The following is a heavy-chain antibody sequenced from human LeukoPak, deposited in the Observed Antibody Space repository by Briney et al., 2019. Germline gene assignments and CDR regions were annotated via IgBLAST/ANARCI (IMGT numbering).Heavy chain of an antibody. Sequence: PSETLSLTCAVYGGSFSGYYWSWIRQPPGKGLEWIGEINHSGSTNYNPSLKSRVTISVDTSKNQFSLELSSVTAADTAVYYCARVIPSYGDYDIVDWYFDLWGRGTLVTVSS. CDR3: ARVIPSYGDYDIVDWYFDL. V-gene: IGHV4-34*01. CDR1: GGSFSGYY. D-gene: IGHD4-17*01. J-gene: IGHJ2*01. CDR2: INHSGST.